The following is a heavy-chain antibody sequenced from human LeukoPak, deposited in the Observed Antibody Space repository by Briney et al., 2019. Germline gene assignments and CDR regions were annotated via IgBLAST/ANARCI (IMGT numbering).Heavy chain of an antibody. CDR2: ISTYNGNT. CDR1: GYTFTSYG. CDR3: AMDTAIGPNYYYYMDV. Sequence: ASVKVSCKASGYTFTSYGISWVRQAPGQGLEWMGWISTYNGNTNYAQKLQGRVTMTTDTSTSTAYMELRSLRSDDTAVYYCAMDTAIGPNYYYYMDVWGKGTTVTVSS. V-gene: IGHV1-18*01. J-gene: IGHJ6*03. D-gene: IGHD5-18*01.